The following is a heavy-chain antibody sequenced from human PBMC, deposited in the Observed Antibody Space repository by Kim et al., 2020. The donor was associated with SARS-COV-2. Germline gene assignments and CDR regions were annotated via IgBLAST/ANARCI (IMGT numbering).Heavy chain of an antibody. V-gene: IGHV3-48*02. CDR3: ARVVEAVGYYFDY. J-gene: IGHJ4*02. D-gene: IGHD6-19*01. Sequence: YCAASGKGRFTASKDNAKNSLYLQMNSLGDEDTAVYYCARVVEAVGYYFDYWGQGSLVTVSS.